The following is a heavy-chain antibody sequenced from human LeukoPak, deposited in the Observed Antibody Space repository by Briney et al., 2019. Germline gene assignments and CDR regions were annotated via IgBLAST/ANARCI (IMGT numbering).Heavy chain of an antibody. CDR3: ARGSLFWSGYYPNY. D-gene: IGHD3-3*01. CDR2: INHSGST. V-gene: IGHV4-34*01. CDR1: GGSFSGYY. J-gene: IGHJ4*02. Sequence: SETLSLTCAVYGGSFSGYYWGWIRQPPGKGLEWIGEINHSGSTNYNPSLKSRVTMSVDTSKNQFSLKLSSVTAADTAVYYCARGSLFWSGYYPNYWGQGTLVTVSS.